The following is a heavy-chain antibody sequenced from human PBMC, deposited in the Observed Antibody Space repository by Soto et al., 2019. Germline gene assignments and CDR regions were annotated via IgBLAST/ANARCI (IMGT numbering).Heavy chain of an antibody. Sequence: QVQLVESGGGVVQPGRSLRLSCVASGFTFSSYGMHWVLQAPGKGLEWVAIISYDGSNTYYADSVKGRFTISRDNSKNTLYLQMNSLRAEDTSVYYCAKEGGLSGSYYISSSYYFDHWGQGTLVTVSS. J-gene: IGHJ4*02. V-gene: IGHV3-30*18. CDR2: ISYDGSNT. CDR1: GFTFSSYG. CDR3: AKEGGLSGSYYISSSYYFDH. D-gene: IGHD1-26*01.